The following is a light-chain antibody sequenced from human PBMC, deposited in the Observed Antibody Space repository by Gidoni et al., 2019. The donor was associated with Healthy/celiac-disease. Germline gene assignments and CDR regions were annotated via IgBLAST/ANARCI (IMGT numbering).Light chain of an antibody. J-gene: IGKJ3*01. V-gene: IGKV1-39*01. CDR3: QLCSPPLL. CDR2: AAS. Sequence: IQMSQPPSSLSASVGDTVTISCRASQSISAYLNWYQQKPGKAPKLLIYAASTLQSGVPSRFRGSVSGTDFTLTIASLHPEDFATYYCQLCSPPLLFGPGTKSGNQT. CDR1: QSISAY.